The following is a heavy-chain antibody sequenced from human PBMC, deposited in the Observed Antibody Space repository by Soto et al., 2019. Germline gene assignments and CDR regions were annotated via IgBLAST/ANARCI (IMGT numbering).Heavy chain of an antibody. D-gene: IGHD6-6*01. Sequence: QVQLVESGGGLVKPGGSLRLSCAASGFTFSDYYMSWIRQAPGKGLEWVSYISSSSSYTNYADSVKGRFTISRDNAKNSLYLQMNSLRAEGTAVYYYASGIAASPTPFDYLGQGTLVTVSS. CDR1: GFTFSDYY. CDR2: ISSSSSYT. V-gene: IGHV3-11*06. CDR3: ASGIAASPTPFDY. J-gene: IGHJ4*02.